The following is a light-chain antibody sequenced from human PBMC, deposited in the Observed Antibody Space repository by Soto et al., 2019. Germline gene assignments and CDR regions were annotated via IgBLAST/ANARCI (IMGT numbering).Light chain of an antibody. CDR2: DAS. CDR3: QQYDNLPIT. V-gene: IGKV1-33*01. J-gene: IGKJ5*01. CDR1: QDISNY. Sequence: DIQMTQSPSSLAASVGDRVTITCQASQDISNYLNWYQQKPGKAPKLLIYDASNWETGVPSRFSASGSGTDFTVTISSLQPEDIATYYCQQYDNLPITFGQGTRLEIK.